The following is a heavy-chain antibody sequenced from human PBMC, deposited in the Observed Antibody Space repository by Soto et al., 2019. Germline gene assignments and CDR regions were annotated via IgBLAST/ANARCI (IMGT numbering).Heavy chain of an antibody. CDR2: IYWNDDK. CDR1: GFSLTTSGVV. D-gene: IGHD5-18*01. J-gene: IGHJ4*02. V-gene: IGHV2-5*01. CDR3: ARGNTDQRYFDY. Sequence: QITLKESGPTLVKPTQTLTLTCTFSGFSLTTSGVVEGWIRQPPGKALEWLALIYWNDDKAYSPSLNSRFTITKDASKNQVVFTMTNMDPVDTATYYCARGNTDQRYFDYWGQGTLVTVSS.